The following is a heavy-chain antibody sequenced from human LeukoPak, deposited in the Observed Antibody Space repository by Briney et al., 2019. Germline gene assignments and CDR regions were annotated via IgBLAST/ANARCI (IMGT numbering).Heavy chain of an antibody. CDR2: IYYSGST. V-gene: IGHV4-59*01. Sequence: PSETLSLTCTVSGGSISSYYWSWIRQPPGKGLEWIGYIYYSGSTNYNPSLKSRVTISVDTSKNQFSLKLSSVTAADTAVYYCARAPYSYDSSGYFREYYFDYWGQGTLVTVSS. CDR1: GGSISSYY. J-gene: IGHJ4*02. CDR3: ARAPYSYDSSGYFREYYFDY. D-gene: IGHD3-22*01.